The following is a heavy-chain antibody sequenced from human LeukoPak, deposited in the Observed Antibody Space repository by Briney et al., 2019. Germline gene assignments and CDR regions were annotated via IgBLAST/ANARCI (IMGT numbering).Heavy chain of an antibody. CDR1: GFTFSSYS. J-gene: IGHJ4*02. V-gene: IGHV3-48*02. Sequence: QPGGSLRLSCAASGFTFSSYSMNWGRQAPGKGLEWLSYISSGSGTIYYADSVKGRFTISRENAKNSVYLQMNSLRDEDTAVYYCARGGNIDYWGQGTLVTVSS. CDR2: ISSGSGTI. D-gene: IGHD3-10*01. CDR3: ARGGNIDY.